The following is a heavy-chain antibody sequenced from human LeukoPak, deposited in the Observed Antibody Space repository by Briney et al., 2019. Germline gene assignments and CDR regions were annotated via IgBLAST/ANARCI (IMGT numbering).Heavy chain of an antibody. D-gene: IGHD6-6*01. Sequence: GGSLRLSCAASGFTFTSYAMSWVRQVPRKRLEWVSDINDNGVTTFYADSVKGRFTIFRDNSKNRLYLQMNSLRAEDTAVYYCAKKLGSSPGDFFDYWGQGILVTVSS. V-gene: IGHV3-23*01. CDR3: AKKLGSSPGDFFDY. CDR2: INDNGVTT. J-gene: IGHJ4*02. CDR1: GFTFTSYA.